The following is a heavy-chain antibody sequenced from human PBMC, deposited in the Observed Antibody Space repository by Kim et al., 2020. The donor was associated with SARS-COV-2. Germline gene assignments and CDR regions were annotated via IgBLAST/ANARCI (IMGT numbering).Heavy chain of an antibody. Sequence: GGSLRLSCAASGFTSTTYWMNWVRQAPGKGLVWVSRINSDGSSTNYADSVRGRFTISRDNAKNTLYLQMSSLRAEDTAVYYCALVATGIWSWGQGTLVTVSS. J-gene: IGHJ4*02. V-gene: IGHV3-74*01. CDR2: INSDGSST. CDR3: ALVATGIWS. D-gene: IGHD6-13*01. CDR1: GFTSTTYW.